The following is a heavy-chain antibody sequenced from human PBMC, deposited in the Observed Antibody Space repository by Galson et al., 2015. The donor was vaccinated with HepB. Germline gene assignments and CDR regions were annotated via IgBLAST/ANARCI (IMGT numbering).Heavy chain of an antibody. D-gene: IGHD6-19*01. CDR3: ARPGRGWYYFDY. V-gene: IGHV3-53*01. Sequence: SLRLSCAASGFTVSSNYMSWVRQAPGKGLEWVSVIYSGGSTYYADSVKGRFTISRDNAKNTLYLQMNSLRAEDTAVYYCARPGRGWYYFDYWGQGTLVTVSS. CDR2: IYSGGST. CDR1: GFTVSSNY. J-gene: IGHJ4*02.